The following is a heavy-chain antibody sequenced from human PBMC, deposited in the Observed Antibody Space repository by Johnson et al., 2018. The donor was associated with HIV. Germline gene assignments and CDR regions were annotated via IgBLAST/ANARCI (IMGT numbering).Heavy chain of an antibody. J-gene: IGHJ3*02. CDR2: ISYDGGIK. D-gene: IGHD1-26*01. Sequence: VALISYDGGIKYDAASVKGRFTISRDNSKNTLSLQMNSLRPEDTAMYYCARTQRRVGAKPWGAFDIWGQGTAVTVSS. CDR3: ARTQRRVGAKPWGAFDI. V-gene: IGHV3-30-3*01.